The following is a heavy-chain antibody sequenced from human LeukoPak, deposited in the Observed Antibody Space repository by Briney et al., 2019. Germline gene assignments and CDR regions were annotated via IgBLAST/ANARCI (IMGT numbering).Heavy chain of an antibody. D-gene: IGHD6-13*01. CDR2: IYKSGST. CDR3: AREDRGSSWYRGPFYYFDY. V-gene: IGHV4-61*09. Sequence: PSETLSLTCTVSGGSISSGSYYCSWIRQPAGKGLEWIGHIYKSGSTNYNPSLKSRVTVSVDTPKNQFSLKLSSVTAADTAVYYCAREDRGSSWYRGPFYYFDYWGQGTLVTVSS. CDR1: GGSISSGSYY. J-gene: IGHJ4*02.